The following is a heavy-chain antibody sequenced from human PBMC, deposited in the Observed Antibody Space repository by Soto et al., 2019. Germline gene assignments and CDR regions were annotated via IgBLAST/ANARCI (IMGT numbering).Heavy chain of an antibody. CDR3: ARLSTSAGRRDLAC. V-gene: IGHV3-7*01. J-gene: IGHJ4*02. Sequence: EVQLVESGGGLVQPGGSLRLSCAASGFSLSSYWMSWVRQAPGKGPEWVANMNQDGSESDYVGSVKGRFTFTRDNAKNSLYLQMNSLRAEDTAVYYCARLSTSAGRRDLACWGQGTLVTVSS. CDR1: GFSLSSYW. CDR2: MNQDGSES.